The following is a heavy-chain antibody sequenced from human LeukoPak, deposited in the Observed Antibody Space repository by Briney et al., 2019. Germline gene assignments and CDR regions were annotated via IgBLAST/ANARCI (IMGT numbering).Heavy chain of an antibody. CDR2: ISYDGSDK. V-gene: IGHV3-30*04. CDR3: ARDQSHHDSSGSLYDP. CDR1: GFTFSLYT. Sequence: QTGGSPRLSCAASGFTFSLYTMHWVRQAPGKGLEWVAVISYDGSDKYYADSVKGRFTISRDNSKNTLYLQMNSLTPDDTALYYCARDQSHHDSSGSLYDPWGQGTLVTVSS. D-gene: IGHD3-22*01. J-gene: IGHJ5*02.